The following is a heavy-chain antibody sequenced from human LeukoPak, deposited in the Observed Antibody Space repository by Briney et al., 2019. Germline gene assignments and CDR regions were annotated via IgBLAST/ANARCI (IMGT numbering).Heavy chain of an antibody. CDR2: IWYDGSNK. CDR1: GFTSSSYG. Sequence: GGSLRLSCAASGFTSSSYGMHWVRQAPGKGLEWVAVIWYDGSNKYYADSVKGRFTISRDNSKNTLYLQMNSLRAEDTAVYYCARGPRTYYYGSGTDYWGQGTLVTVSS. V-gene: IGHV3-33*01. CDR3: ARGPRTYYYGSGTDY. J-gene: IGHJ4*02. D-gene: IGHD3-10*01.